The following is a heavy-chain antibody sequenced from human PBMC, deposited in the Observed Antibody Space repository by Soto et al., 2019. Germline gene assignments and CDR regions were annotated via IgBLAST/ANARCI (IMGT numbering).Heavy chain of an antibody. CDR1: GFTFSSYG. J-gene: IGHJ4*02. CDR2: ISYDGSNK. CDR3: AKSSDGGSSSFDY. V-gene: IGHV3-30*18. Sequence: QVQLVESGGGVVQPGRSLRLSCAASGFTFSSYGMLWVRQAPGKGLEWVALISYDGSNKYDADCVKGRFTLSRDNSRNTLYLQMNSLRAEDTAVYYCAKSSDGGSSSFDYWGQGTLVTVSS. D-gene: IGHD1-26*01.